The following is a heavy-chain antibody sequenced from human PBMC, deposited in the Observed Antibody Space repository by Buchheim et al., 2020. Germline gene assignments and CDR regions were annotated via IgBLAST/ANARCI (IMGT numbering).Heavy chain of an antibody. CDR2: ISHHSASI. Sequence: EVDLMESGGGLVQPGESLRLSCVGSGFNFNIYNMNWVRQAPGKGLEWLSYISHHSASIFYADSVKGRFTISRDSAKNSLYLQMNSLTNGDTAVYYCARGGAAGSWFDYWGRGTL. CDR3: ARGGAAGSWFDY. V-gene: IGHV3-48*02. D-gene: IGHD6-13*01. CDR1: GFNFNIYN. J-gene: IGHJ4*02.